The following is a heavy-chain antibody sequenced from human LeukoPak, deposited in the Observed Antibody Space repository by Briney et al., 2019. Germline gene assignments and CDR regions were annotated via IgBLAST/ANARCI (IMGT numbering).Heavy chain of an antibody. CDR2: IYYSGST. D-gene: IGHD2-21*02. Sequence: SETLSLICTVSGGSISSYYWSWIRQPPGKGLEWIGYIYYSGSTNYNPSLKSRVTISVDTSKNQFSLKLSSVTAADTAVYYCASIVVVTAIPSRWGQGTLVTVSS. V-gene: IGHV4-59*01. J-gene: IGHJ4*02. CDR3: ASIVVVTAIPSR. CDR1: GGSISSYY.